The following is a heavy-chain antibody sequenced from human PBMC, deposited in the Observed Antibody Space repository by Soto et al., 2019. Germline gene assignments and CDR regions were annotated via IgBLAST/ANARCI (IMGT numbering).Heavy chain of an antibody. CDR3: ARGLRVSSSWYRWYYYYGMEV. Sequence: GGSLRLSCAASGFTFSSYDMHWVRQATGKGLEWVSAIGTAGDTYYPGSVKGRFTISRENAKNSLYLQMNSLRAGDTAVYYCARGLRVSSSWYRWYYYYGMEVWGQGTTVT. CDR2: IGTAGDT. CDR1: GFTFSSYD. V-gene: IGHV3-13*01. D-gene: IGHD6-13*01. J-gene: IGHJ6*02.